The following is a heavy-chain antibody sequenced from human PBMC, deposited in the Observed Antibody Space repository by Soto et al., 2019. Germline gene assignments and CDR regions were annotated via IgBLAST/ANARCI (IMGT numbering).Heavy chain of an antibody. CDR2: IIPIFGTA. V-gene: IGHV1-69*01. CDR1: GGTFSSYA. D-gene: IGHD3-22*01. Sequence: QVQLVQSGAEVKKPGSSVKVSCKASGGTFSSYAISWVRQAPGQGLEWMGGIIPIFGTANYAQKFQGRVTITADESTSTAYMELSSLRSEDTAVYYCARDQENYYESSGYRYFDYWGQGTLVTVSS. CDR3: ARDQENYYESSGYRYFDY. J-gene: IGHJ4*02.